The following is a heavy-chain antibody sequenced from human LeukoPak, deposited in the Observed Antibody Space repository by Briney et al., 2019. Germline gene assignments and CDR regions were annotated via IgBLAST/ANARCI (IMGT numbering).Heavy chain of an antibody. D-gene: IGHD3-10*01. CDR2: ISYDGSNK. V-gene: IGHV3-30-3*01. J-gene: IGHJ4*02. CDR1: GFTFSSYA. Sequence: GGSLRLSCAASGFTFSSYAMHWVRQAPGKGLEWVAVISYDGSNKYYADSVKGRFTISRDNSKNTLYLQMNSLRAEDTAVYYCARERGLLWFGEPIGGYFDYWGQGTLVTVSS. CDR3: ARERGLLWFGEPIGGYFDY.